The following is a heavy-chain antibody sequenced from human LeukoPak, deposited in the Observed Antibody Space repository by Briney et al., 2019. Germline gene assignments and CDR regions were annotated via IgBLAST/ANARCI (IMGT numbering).Heavy chain of an antibody. V-gene: IGHV1-2*02. J-gene: IGHJ6*02. CDR1: GYTFTGYY. CDR2: SNPNSGGT. D-gene: IGHD2-15*01. Sequence: EASVKVSCKASGYTFTGYYMHWVRQAPGQGLEWMGWSNPNSGGTNYAQKFQGRVTMTRDTSISTAYMEPSRLRSDDTAVYYCARGAGLGYCSGGSCYNYYGMDVWGQGTTVTVSS. CDR3: ARGAGLGYCSGGSCYNYYGMDV.